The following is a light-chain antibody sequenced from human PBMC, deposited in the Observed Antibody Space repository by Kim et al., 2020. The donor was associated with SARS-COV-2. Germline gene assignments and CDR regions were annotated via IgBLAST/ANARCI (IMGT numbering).Light chain of an antibody. J-gene: IGLJ2*01. CDR1: SSNIGSNT. CDR3: AAWDDSLNGHVL. V-gene: IGLV1-44*01. Sequence: RVTISCSGSSSNIGSNTVHWYQQLPGTAPKLLIYSNNQRPSGVPDRFSGSKSGTSASLAISGLQSEDEADYYCAAWDDSLNGHVLFGGGTQLTVL. CDR2: SNN.